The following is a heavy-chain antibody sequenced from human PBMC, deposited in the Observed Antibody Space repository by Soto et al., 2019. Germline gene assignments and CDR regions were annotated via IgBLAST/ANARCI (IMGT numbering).Heavy chain of an antibody. CDR3: ARGSRCSTTTCSLNEGWFDP. CDR2: IIPLFGTA. J-gene: IGHJ5*02. D-gene: IGHD1-1*01. CDR1: GETFSTFA. Sequence: QVQLLQAGAELKRPGSSVKVSCKASGETFSTFAITWVRQAPGHGPEWMVGIIPLFGTAHYARSFEDRATMTADESTSTAYMELRSLTSEDTAIYYCARGSRCSTTTCSLNEGWFDPWGQGTLVTVST. V-gene: IGHV1-69*01.